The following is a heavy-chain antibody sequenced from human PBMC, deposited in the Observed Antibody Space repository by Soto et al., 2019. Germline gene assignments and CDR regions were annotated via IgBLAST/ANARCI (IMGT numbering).Heavy chain of an antibody. D-gene: IGHD3-10*01. Sequence: QVQLEQSGAEVKKPGASVKVSCKTSGYTFTSYTLHWVRQAPGQGLEWMGWINAGNGREKYSQRFQDRVSLSTDKSAPPPYMELKSPRSEETAMFFWAGGGGWVGEASFDSWGQGTLVTVSS. V-gene: IGHV1-3*01. CDR1: GYTFTSYT. CDR2: INAGNGRE. CDR3: AGGGGWVGEASFDS. J-gene: IGHJ4*02.